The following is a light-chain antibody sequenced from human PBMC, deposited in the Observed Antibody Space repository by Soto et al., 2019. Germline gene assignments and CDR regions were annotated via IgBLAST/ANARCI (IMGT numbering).Light chain of an antibody. V-gene: IGLV2-11*01. CDR2: DVS. Sequence: QSALTQPRSVSGSPGQSVTISCTGTSSDVGGYNYVSWYQQHPGKAPKLMIYDVSKRPSGVPDRFSGSKSGNTASLTISGLQAEDEADYYCCSYACSYTHHVFGTGTKVTVL. CDR3: CSYACSYTHHV. CDR1: SSDVGGYNY. J-gene: IGLJ1*01.